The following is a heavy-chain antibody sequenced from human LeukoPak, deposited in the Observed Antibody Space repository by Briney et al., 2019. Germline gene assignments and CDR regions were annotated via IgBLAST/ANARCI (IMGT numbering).Heavy chain of an antibody. J-gene: IGHJ5*02. V-gene: IGHV4-30-2*01. CDR1: GGSISSGGYS. CDR3: ARGYYYGSGSYNWFDP. D-gene: IGHD3-10*01. CDR2: IYHSGST. Sequence: SETLSLTCAVSGGSISSGGYSWSWIRRPPGKGLEWIGYIYHSGSTYYNPSLKSRVTISVDRSKNQFSLKLSSVTAADTAVYYCARGYYYGSGSYNWFDPWGQGTLVTVSS.